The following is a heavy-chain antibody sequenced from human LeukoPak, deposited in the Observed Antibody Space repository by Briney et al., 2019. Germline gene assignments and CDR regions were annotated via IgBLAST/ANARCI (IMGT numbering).Heavy chain of an antibody. J-gene: IGHJ3*02. CDR2: INHSGST. D-gene: IGHD2-15*01. V-gene: IGHV4-34*01. CDR3: ARARYCSGGSCYSGHAFGI. CDR1: GGSFSGYY. Sequence: SETLSLTCAVDGGSFSGYYWSWIRQPPGKGLEWIGEINHSGSTNYNPSLKSRVTISVDTSKNQFSLKLSSVTAADTAVYYCARARYCSGGSCYSGHAFGIWGQGTMVTVSS.